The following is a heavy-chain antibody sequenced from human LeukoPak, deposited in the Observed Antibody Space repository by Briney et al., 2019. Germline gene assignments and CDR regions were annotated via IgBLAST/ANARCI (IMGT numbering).Heavy chain of an antibody. Sequence: AGSLTLSCAASGFTFSSYCMSCVRQPPGKVREWVANIKQDGSEKYYVDSVKGRFTISRDNADNSMYLQMNSLGAENTAVYFCARRGPVNKDHYIDVGGKGTTVTISS. CDR1: GFTFSSYC. D-gene: IGHD4-17*01. CDR2: IKQDGSEK. V-gene: IGHV3-7*01. J-gene: IGHJ6*03. CDR3: ARRGPVNKDHYIDV.